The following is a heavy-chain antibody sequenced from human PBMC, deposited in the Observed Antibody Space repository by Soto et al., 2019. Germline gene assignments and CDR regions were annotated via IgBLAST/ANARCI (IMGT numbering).Heavy chain of an antibody. CDR2: ISGGDYT. J-gene: IGHJ4*02. V-gene: IGHV3-23*01. Sequence: GGSLRLSCAASGFTFTSYAMHWIRQAPGKGLEWVSTISGGDYTFNVDSVKGRFTISRDNSKNTLYLQMSSLRADDTAVYYCAKGGSAYCSGGTCYHPFDYWGQGTLVTVSS. CDR1: GFTFTSYA. D-gene: IGHD2-15*01. CDR3: AKGGSAYCSGGTCYHPFDY.